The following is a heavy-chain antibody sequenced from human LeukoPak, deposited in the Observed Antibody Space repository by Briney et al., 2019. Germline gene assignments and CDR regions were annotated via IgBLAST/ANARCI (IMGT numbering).Heavy chain of an antibody. J-gene: IGHJ4*02. V-gene: IGHV1-69*13. CDR2: IIPIFGTA. D-gene: IGHD6-13*01. CDR3: ARDYGSSWFELPTGYFDY. CDR1: GGTFSSYA. Sequence: VASVKVSCKASGGTFSSYAISWVRQAPGQGLEWMGGIIPIFGTANYAQKFQGRVTITADESTSTAYMELSSLRSEDTAVYYCARDYGSSWFELPTGYFDYWGQGTLVTVSS.